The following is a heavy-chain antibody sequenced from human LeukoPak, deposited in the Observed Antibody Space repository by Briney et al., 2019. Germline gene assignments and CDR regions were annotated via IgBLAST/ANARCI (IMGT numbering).Heavy chain of an antibody. V-gene: IGHV1-46*01. CDR3: ARDLKYCSSTSCYTEPYYYMDV. CDR1: GYTFTSYY. CDR2: INPSGGST. J-gene: IGHJ6*03. D-gene: IGHD2-2*02. Sequence: GASVKVSCKASGYTFTSYYMHWVRQAPGQGLEWMGIINPSGGSTSYAQKFQGRVTMTRDMSTSTVYMELSSLRSEDTAVYYCARDLKYCSSTSCYTEPYYYMDVWGKGTTVTVSS.